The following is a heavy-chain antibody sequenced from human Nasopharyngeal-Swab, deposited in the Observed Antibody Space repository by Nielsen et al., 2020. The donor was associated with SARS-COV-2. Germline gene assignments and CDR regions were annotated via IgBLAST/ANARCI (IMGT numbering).Heavy chain of an antibody. Sequence: GGSLRLSCAVSGFSISSTFINWVRQAPGKGLEWISLINSAGEGVYGDSVKGRFTISGDTSKNTVSLQMNSLRAEDTAVYYCATGACDYWGQGALVTVSS. J-gene: IGHJ4*02. V-gene: IGHV3-53*01. CDR2: INSAGEG. CDR1: GFSISSTF. CDR3: ATGACDY.